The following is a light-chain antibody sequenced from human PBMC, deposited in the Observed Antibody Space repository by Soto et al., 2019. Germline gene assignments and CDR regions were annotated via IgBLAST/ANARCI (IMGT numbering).Light chain of an antibody. V-gene: IGLV1-44*01. CDR2: GND. CDR3: AAWDVSLNGRV. J-gene: IGLJ3*02. Sequence: QSVRTQPPSASGTPGQRVTISCSGSISNIGSKSVNWYQQLPGTAPKLLIFGNDQRPSGVPDRFSASKSGTSASLAISGLQSEDEADYYCAAWDVSLNGRVFGGGTKVTVL. CDR1: ISNIGSKS.